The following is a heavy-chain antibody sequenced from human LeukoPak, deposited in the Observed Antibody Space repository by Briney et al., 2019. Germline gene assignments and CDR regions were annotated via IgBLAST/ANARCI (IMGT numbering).Heavy chain of an antibody. CDR3: ARLAHCSGGSCYPVLDY. J-gene: IGHJ4*02. Sequence: SVKVSCKASGGTFSSYAISWVRQAPGQGLEWMGGIIPIFGTANYAQKFQGRVTITTDESTSTAYMELSSLRSEDTAVYYCARLAHCSGGSCYPVLDYWGQGTLVTASS. D-gene: IGHD2-15*01. CDR2: IIPIFGTA. V-gene: IGHV1-69*05. CDR1: GGTFSSYA.